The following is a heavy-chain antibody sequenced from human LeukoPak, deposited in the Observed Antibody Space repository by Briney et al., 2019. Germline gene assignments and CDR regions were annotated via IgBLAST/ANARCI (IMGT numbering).Heavy chain of an antibody. D-gene: IGHD3-16*02. CDR2: IYYSGST. CDR3: ARKGIGGVIAAGTDY. CDR1: GGSISSGSYY. V-gene: IGHV4-39*01. Sequence: PSQTLSLTCTVSGGSISSGSYYWSWIRQPPGKGLEWIGSIYYSGSTYYNPSLKSRVTISVDTSKNQFSLKLSSVTAADTAVYYCARKGIGGVIAAGTDYWGQGTLVTVSS. J-gene: IGHJ4*02.